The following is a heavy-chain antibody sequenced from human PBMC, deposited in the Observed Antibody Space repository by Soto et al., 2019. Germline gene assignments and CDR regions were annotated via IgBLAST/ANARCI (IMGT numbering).Heavy chain of an antibody. CDR2: IYYSGST. CDR3: ARHRTPPGGDWFDP. J-gene: IGHJ5*02. D-gene: IGHD2-15*01. V-gene: IGHV4-39*01. CDR1: GGSISSSSYY. Sequence: PSETLSLTCTVSGGSISSSSYYWGWIRQPPGKGLEWIGSIYYSGSTYYNPSLKSRVTISVDTSKNQFSLKLSSVTAADTAVYYCARHRTPPGGDWFDPWGQGTLVTVSS.